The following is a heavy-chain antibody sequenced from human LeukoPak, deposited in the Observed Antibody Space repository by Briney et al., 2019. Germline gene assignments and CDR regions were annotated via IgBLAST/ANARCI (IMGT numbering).Heavy chain of an antibody. V-gene: IGHV3-7*01. Sequence: GGSLRLSCAASGFTFSSYWMHWVRQAPGKGLEWVANIKQDGSEKYYVDSVKGRFTISRDNAKNSLYLQMNSLRAEDTAVYYCARTAIAAAGTALGYWGQGTLVTVSS. D-gene: IGHD6-13*01. CDR1: GFTFSSYW. J-gene: IGHJ4*02. CDR3: ARTAIAAAGTALGY. CDR2: IKQDGSEK.